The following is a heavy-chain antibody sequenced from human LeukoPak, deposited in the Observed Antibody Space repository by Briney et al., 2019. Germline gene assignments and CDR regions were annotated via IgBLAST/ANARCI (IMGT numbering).Heavy chain of an antibody. D-gene: IGHD1-26*01. CDR3: AKDSDAFDY. CDR2: IRYDGSNT. Sequence: GGSLRLSCAASGFIFNDYGIHWVRQAPGKGLEWVAFIRYDGSNTYYLDSVKGRFTISRDNSKNTVYLQMNSLRVEDTAVYYCAKDSDAFDYWGQGTLVIVSS. CDR1: GFIFNDYG. V-gene: IGHV3-30*02. J-gene: IGHJ4*02.